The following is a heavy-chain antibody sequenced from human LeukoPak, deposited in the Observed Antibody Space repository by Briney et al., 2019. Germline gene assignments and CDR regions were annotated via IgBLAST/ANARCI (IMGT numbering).Heavy chain of an antibody. J-gene: IGHJ3*02. V-gene: IGHV4-34*01. CDR3: GRGGSSAFDI. Sequence: SETLSLTCAVYGGSFSGYSWIWIRQPPGKGLEWIGEINHSGSTNYSPVLMSRVTISIDAYKDQLSLKLSSVAAADTAVYYCGRGGSSAFDIWGQGTMVTVSS. CDR2: INHSGST. CDR1: GGSFSGYS. D-gene: IGHD2-15*01.